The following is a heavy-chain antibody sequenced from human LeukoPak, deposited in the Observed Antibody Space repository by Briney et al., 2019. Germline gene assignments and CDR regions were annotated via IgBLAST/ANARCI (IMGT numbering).Heavy chain of an antibody. Sequence: RASVKVSCKASGYTFTNYYIHWVRQAPGQGLEWMGIINPSIGTTSYAQKFQGRITMTRDTSTSTIYMELSSLRSEDTAVHYCAKIVGASNGYFDYWGQGTLVTVSS. J-gene: IGHJ4*02. CDR2: INPSIGTT. CDR1: GYTFTNYY. D-gene: IGHD1-26*01. CDR3: AKIVGASNGYFDY. V-gene: IGHV1-46*01.